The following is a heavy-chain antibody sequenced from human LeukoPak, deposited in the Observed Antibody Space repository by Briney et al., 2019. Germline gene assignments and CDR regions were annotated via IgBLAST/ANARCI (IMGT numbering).Heavy chain of an antibody. Sequence: GSSLNSCKASCGYSTTNYFIGLRRQMPRKGLEWVGIIYSGGSDTRYSPSFQSQVTISADKSISTAYLQWSSLKAADTAMYYCAILGVTTSDFDYWGQGTLVTVSS. CDR1: CGYSTTNYF. J-gene: IGHJ4*02. D-gene: IGHD4-17*01. CDR2: IYSGGSDT. CDR3: AILGVTTSDFDY. V-gene: IGHV5-51*01.